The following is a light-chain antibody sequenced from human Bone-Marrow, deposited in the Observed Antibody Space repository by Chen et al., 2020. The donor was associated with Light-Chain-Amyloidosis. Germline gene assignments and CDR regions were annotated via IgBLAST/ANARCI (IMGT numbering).Light chain of an antibody. CDR2: DTS. Sequence: DIQMTQSPSSLSASVGDRVTITCQASQDISSSLNWYQQKQGEAPKLLIYDTSILETGVPSRFRGSGSGTHFTFPISSLQSEDFATYYCQQCDNIPYTFGQGTKLEIK. J-gene: IGKJ2*01. CDR1: QDISSS. V-gene: IGKV1-33*01. CDR3: QQCDNIPYT.